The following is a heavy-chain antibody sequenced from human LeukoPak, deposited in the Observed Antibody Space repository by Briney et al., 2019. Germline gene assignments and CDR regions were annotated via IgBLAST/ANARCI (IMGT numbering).Heavy chain of an antibody. CDR1: GGSFSGYY. CDR2: IDHSGST. J-gene: IGHJ6*03. Sequence: SETLSLTCAVYGGSFSGYYWSWIRQPPGKGLEWIGEIDHSGSTNYNPSLKSRVTISRDTSKNLFSLRLRSVTAADTAVYFCARGRVSSSTWYSTYYYYFYVDVWGKGTTVTVSS. V-gene: IGHV4-34*01. D-gene: IGHD1-1*01. CDR3: ARGRVSSSTWYSTYYYYFYVDV.